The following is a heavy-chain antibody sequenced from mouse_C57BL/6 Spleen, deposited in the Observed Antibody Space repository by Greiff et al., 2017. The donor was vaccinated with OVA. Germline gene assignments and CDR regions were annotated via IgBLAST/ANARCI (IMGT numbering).Heavy chain of an antibody. D-gene: IGHD2-4*01. CDR3: ARGGYDYDEKVDY. J-gene: IGHJ4*01. CDR2: IHPNSGST. V-gene: IGHV1-64*01. Sequence: VQLQQPGAELVKPGASVKLSCKASGYTFTSYWMHWVKQRPGQGLEWIGMIHPNSGSTNYNEKFKSKATLTVDKSSSTAYMQLSSLTSEDSAVYYCARGGYDYDEKVDYWGQGTSVTVSS. CDR1: GYTFTSYW.